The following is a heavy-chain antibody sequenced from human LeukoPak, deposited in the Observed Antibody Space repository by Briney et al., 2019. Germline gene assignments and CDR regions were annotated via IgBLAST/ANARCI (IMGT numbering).Heavy chain of an antibody. CDR3: ARESHYYDSSGPSRFFDY. J-gene: IGHJ4*02. D-gene: IGHD3-22*01. Sequence: GGSLRLSCAASGFTFSSYAMHWVRQAPGKGLEWVAVISYDGSNKYYADSVKGRFTISRDNSKNTLYLQMNSLRAEGTAVYYCARESHYYDSSGPSRFFDYWGQGTLVTVSS. CDR2: ISYDGSNK. CDR1: GFTFSSYA. V-gene: IGHV3-30*04.